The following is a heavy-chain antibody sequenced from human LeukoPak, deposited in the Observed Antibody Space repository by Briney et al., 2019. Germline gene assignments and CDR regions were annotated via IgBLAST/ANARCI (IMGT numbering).Heavy chain of an antibody. CDR2: IRSSGRDI. Sequence: PGGSLRLSCAASGFKFSDSWMSWVRQAPGKGLEWVSSIRSSGRDIFYADSVRGRFTIARDDAKNSLYLQMNSLRAEDTAVYYCARGPDIAVAPLQHWGQGTLVTVSS. CDR1: GFKFSDSW. CDR3: ARGPDIAVAPLQH. D-gene: IGHD6-19*01. V-gene: IGHV3-21*01. J-gene: IGHJ1*01.